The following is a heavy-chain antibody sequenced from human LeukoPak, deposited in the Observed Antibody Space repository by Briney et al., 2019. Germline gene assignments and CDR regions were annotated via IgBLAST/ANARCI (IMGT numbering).Heavy chain of an antibody. D-gene: IGHD6-13*01. Sequence: SETLSLTCTVSGGSISSSSYYWGWIRQPPGTGLEWIGSIYYSGSTYYNPSLKSRVTISVDTSKNQFSLKLSSVTAADTAVYYCAIPSEQHSYWYFDLWGRGTLVTVSS. V-gene: IGHV4-39*07. CDR1: GGSISSSSYY. J-gene: IGHJ2*01. CDR2: IYYSGST. CDR3: AIPSEQHSYWYFDL.